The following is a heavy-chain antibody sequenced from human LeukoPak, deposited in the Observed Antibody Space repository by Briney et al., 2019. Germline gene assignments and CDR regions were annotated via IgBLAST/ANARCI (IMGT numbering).Heavy chain of an antibody. CDR2: ISYDGSNK. CDR3: ARGQGVAAAEWSFDY. D-gene: IGHD6-13*01. Sequence: PGGSLRLSCAASGFTFSSYAMHWVRQAPGKGLEWVAVISYDGSNKYYADSVKGRFTISRDNSKNTLYLQMNSLRAEDTAVYYCARGQGVAAAEWSFDYWGQGTLVTVSS. CDR1: GFTFSSYA. J-gene: IGHJ4*02. V-gene: IGHV3-30-3*01.